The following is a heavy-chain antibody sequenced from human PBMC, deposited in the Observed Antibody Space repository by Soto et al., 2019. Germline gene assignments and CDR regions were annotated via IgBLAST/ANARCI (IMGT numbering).Heavy chain of an antibody. CDR1: GFTFSSYG. D-gene: IGHD1-26*01. Sequence: PGGSLRLSCAASGFTFSSYGMHWVRQAPGKGLEWVAVIWYDGSNKYYADSVKGRFTISRDNSKNTLYLQMNSLRAEDTAVYYCARDKVVGATTCECFDYWGQGTLVTVSS. J-gene: IGHJ4*02. CDR2: IWYDGSNK. CDR3: ARDKVVGATTCECFDY. V-gene: IGHV3-33*01.